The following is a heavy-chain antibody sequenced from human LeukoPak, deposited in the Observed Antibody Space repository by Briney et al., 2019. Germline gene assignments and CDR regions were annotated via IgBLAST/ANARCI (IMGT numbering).Heavy chain of an antibody. D-gene: IGHD6-13*01. CDR3: ARVPVGQQLVLGLVAFDI. J-gene: IGHJ3*02. V-gene: IGHV1-3*01. CDR2: INAGNGNT. CDR1: GYTFTSYA. Sequence: GASVKVSCKASGYTFTSYAMHWVRQAPGQRLEWMGWINAGNGNTKYSQKFQGRVTITRDTSASTAYMELSSLRSEDTAVYYCARVPVGQQLVLGLVAFDIWGQGTMVTVSS.